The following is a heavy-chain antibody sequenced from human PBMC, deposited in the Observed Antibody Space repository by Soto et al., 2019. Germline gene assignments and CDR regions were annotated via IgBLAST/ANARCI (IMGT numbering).Heavy chain of an antibody. CDR1: GYTFTGYA. J-gene: IGHJ4*02. V-gene: IGHV1-18*01. D-gene: IGHD4-17*01. Sequence: QVQLVQSGAEVKKPGASVKVACRTSGYTFTGYAFSWVRQAPGQGLEWMGWISAHNGNTKYAQRFQDRLTMTTDTPTRAADMELRSLPSGDTGVYYFAICSTGYGDYVLSVGSRGQGTLVTVSS. CDR3: AICSTGYGDYVLSVGS. CDR2: ISAHNGNT.